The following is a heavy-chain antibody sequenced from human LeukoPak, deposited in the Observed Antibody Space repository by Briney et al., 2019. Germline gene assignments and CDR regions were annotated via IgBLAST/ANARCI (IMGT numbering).Heavy chain of an antibody. CDR3: ARDWVYKIDY. Sequence: GGSLRLSCETAGFTFSSYVMHWVRRTPGEGLVWVSRISHDGIISYADSVKGRFTISRDNAKNTLILQMNSLRAEDTAVYYCARDWVYKIDYWGRGTLVTVSS. CDR1: GFTFSSYV. CDR2: ISHDGII. V-gene: IGHV3-74*01. J-gene: IGHJ4*02. D-gene: IGHD5-24*01.